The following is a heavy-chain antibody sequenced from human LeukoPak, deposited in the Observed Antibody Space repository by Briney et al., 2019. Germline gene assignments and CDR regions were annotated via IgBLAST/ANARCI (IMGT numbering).Heavy chain of an antibody. Sequence: GGSLRLSCAASGFTFSSYGMHWVRQAPGKGLEWVAFIRYDGGNKYYADSVKGRFTISRDNSKNTLYLQMNSLRAEDTAVYYCARAIPYSGYDEKGLFDYWGQGTLVTVSS. CDR3: ARAIPYSGYDEKGLFDY. CDR2: IRYDGGNK. J-gene: IGHJ4*02. V-gene: IGHV3-30*02. CDR1: GFTFSSYG. D-gene: IGHD5-12*01.